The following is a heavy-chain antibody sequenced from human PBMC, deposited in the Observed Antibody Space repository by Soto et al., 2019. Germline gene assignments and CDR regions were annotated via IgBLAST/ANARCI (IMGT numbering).Heavy chain of an antibody. D-gene: IGHD4-17*01. J-gene: IGHJ3*02. CDR1: GYTFTSYA. Sequence: APRKVPCKASGYTFTSYAMHWLRQAPGQRLEWMGWINAGNGNTKYSQKFQGRVTITRDTSASTAYMELSSLRSEDTAVYYCARDLDYANAFDIWGQGAMVTVSS. CDR2: INAGNGNT. V-gene: IGHV1-3*01. CDR3: ARDLDYANAFDI.